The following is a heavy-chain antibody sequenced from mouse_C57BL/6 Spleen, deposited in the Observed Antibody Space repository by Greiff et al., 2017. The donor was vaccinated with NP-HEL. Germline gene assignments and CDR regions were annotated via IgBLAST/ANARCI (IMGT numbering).Heavy chain of an antibody. CDR3: ARGRYYAMDY. Sequence: QVQLQQSGAELVRPGTSVKVSCKASGYAFTNYLIEWVKQRPGPGLEWIGVINPGSGGTNYNEKVKGKATLTADKYSITAYMQLSSLTSEDSAVYFCARGRYYAMDYWGQGTSVTVSS. CDR1: GYAFTNYL. V-gene: IGHV1-54*01. CDR2: INPGSGGT. J-gene: IGHJ4*01.